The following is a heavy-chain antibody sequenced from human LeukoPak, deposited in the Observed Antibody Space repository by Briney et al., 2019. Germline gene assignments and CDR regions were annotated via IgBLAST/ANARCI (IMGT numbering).Heavy chain of an antibody. V-gene: IGHV4-4*02. CDR2: IYHSGSI. Sequence: SGTLTLTCAVFGDSISSSHWRSWVRQPPGKGLEWIGEIYHSGSINYSPSLKSRFTISVDRSKNPFSLRLCTLTAADTAIYYCARVTGSGHDSWGQGTLVTVSS. CDR3: ARVTGSGHDS. J-gene: IGHJ4*02. CDR1: GDSISSSHW. D-gene: IGHD3-10*01.